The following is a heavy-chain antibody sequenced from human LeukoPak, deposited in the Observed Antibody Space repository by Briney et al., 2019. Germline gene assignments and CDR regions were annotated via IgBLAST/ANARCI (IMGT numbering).Heavy chain of an antibody. J-gene: IGHJ3*02. D-gene: IGHD2-15*01. V-gene: IGHV4-59*08. Sequence: SETPSLTCIVSGDSISSYYWSWIRQPPGKGLEWIGFISYSGSTNHNPSLRSRVTISLDTSRTQFSLHLSFVTAADTAMYYCARHAGLRQCSGGSCYRRAFDIWGQGTVVTVSS. CDR2: ISYSGST. CDR3: ARHAGLRQCSGGSCYRRAFDI. CDR1: GDSISSYY.